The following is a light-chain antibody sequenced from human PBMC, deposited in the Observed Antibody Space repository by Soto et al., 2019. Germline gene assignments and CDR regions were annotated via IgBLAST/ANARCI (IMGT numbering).Light chain of an antibody. Sequence: QSAMTLDPAGPGIIKQTVTISCTGTSSDVGGYNYVSWYQQHPGKAPKLMIYEVSKRPSGVPDRFSGSKSGNTASLTVSGLQAEDEADYYCSSYAGSNNYVFGTGTKVTVL. CDR1: SSDVGGYNY. J-gene: IGLJ1*01. CDR2: EVS. CDR3: SSYAGSNNYV. V-gene: IGLV2-8*01.